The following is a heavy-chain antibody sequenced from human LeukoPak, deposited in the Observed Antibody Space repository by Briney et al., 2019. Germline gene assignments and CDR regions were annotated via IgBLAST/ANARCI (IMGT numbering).Heavy chain of an antibody. D-gene: IGHD3-10*01. CDR2: ISWNSGSI. CDR3: TKLSGSGSAGYYYMDV. J-gene: IGHJ6*03. V-gene: IGHV3-9*01. Sequence: GRSLRLSCAASGFTFDDYAMHWVRQAPGKGLEWVSGISWNSGSIGYADSVKGRFTISRDNAQNFLYLQMDSLRAEDTALYYCTKLSGSGSAGYYYMDVWGKGTMVTVSS. CDR1: GFTFDDYA.